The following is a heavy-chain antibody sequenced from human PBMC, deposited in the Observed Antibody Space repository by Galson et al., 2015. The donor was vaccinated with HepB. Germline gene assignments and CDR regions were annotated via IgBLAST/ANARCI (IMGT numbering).Heavy chain of an antibody. V-gene: IGHV2-5*01. D-gene: IGHD3-3*01. CDR3: AHLLKDYDFWSGYFDY. Sequence: PALVKPTQTLTLTCTFSGFSLSTSGVGVGWIRQPPGKALEWLALIYWNDDKRYSPSLKSRLTITKDTSKNQVVLTMTNMDPVDTATYYCAHLLKDYDFWSGYFDYWGQGTLVTVSS. J-gene: IGHJ4*02. CDR1: GFSLSTSGVG. CDR2: IYWNDDK.